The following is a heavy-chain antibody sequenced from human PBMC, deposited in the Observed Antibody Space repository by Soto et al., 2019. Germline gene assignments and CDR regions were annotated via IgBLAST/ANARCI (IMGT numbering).Heavy chain of an antibody. D-gene: IGHD3-16*01. J-gene: IGHJ6*02. Sequence: SETLSLTCTVSGGSISSGGFYWIWNRHHPGKGLEWIGYIYYSGSTYYNPSLKSRVTISVDTSKNQFSLKLSSATAADTAVYYCARVIRLGYYGMDVWGQGTTVTVSS. CDR2: IYYSGST. CDR3: ARVIRLGYYGMDV. CDR1: GGSISSGGFY. V-gene: IGHV4-31*03.